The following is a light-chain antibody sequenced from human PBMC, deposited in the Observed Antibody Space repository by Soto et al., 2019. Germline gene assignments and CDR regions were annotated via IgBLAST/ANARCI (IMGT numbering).Light chain of an antibody. V-gene: IGLV1-44*01. J-gene: IGLJ1*01. CDR2: YNN. CDR1: NSNIASNT. Sequence: QSVLTQPPSASETPGQTVSISCSGSNSNIASNTVNWHQHLPGTAPKLLIYYNNQRPSGVPDRFSGSKSGTSASLAISGLQSEDESDYYCAAWDDTLKRYVFGTGTRSPS. CDR3: AAWDDTLKRYV.